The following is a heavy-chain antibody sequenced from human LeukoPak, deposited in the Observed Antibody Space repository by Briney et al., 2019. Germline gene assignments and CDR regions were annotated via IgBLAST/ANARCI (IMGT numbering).Heavy chain of an antibody. D-gene: IGHD6-6*01. Sequence: GASVKVSCKASGGTFSSYAISWGRQAPGQGLEWMGGIIPIFGTANYAQKFQGRVTITADESTSTAYMELSSLRSEDTAVYYCASQGEYSSSSGWFDPWGQGTLVTVSS. CDR1: GGTFSSYA. CDR3: ASQGEYSSSSGWFDP. V-gene: IGHV1-69*13. J-gene: IGHJ5*02. CDR2: IIPIFGTA.